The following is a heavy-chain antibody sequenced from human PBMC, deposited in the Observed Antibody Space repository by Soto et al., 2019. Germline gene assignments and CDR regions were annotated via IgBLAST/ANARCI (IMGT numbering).Heavy chain of an antibody. Sequence: QLQLQESGPGLVKPSETLSLTCTVSGGSISSSSYYWGWIRQPPGKGLEWIGSIYYSGSTYYNPSLKSRVTISVDTSKNQFSLKLSSVTAADTAVYYCASGKYQLRVMDVWGQGTTVTVSS. CDR2: IYYSGST. J-gene: IGHJ6*02. CDR3: ASGKYQLRVMDV. D-gene: IGHD2-2*01. V-gene: IGHV4-39*01. CDR1: GGSISSSSYY.